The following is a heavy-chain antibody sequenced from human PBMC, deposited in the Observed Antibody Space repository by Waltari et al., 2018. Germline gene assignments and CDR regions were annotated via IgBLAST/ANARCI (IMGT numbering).Heavy chain of an antibody. D-gene: IGHD2-15*01. V-gene: IGHV3-30*02. CDR2: IRYDGSNK. CDR1: GFTFSSYG. Sequence: QVQLVESGGGVVQPGGSLRLSCAASGFTFSSYGMHWVRQAPGKGLEWVAFIRYDGSNKYYADSVKGRFTISRDNSKNTLYLQMNSLRAEDTAVYYCAKDFSYCSGGSCYYYYGMDVWGQGTTVTVSS. CDR3: AKDFSYCSGGSCYYYYGMDV. J-gene: IGHJ6*02.